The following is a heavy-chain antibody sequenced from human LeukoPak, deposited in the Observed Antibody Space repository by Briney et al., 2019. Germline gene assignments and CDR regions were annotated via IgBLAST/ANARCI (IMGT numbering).Heavy chain of an antibody. D-gene: IGHD3-16*01. CDR1: GFTFSSYS. Sequence: PGGSLRLSCAASGFTFSSYSMNWVRQAPGKGLEWVSSISSSSSYIYYADSVKGRFTISRDNAKNSLYLQMNSLRAEDTAVYYCARDRSALGGYYFDYWGQGTLVTVSS. J-gene: IGHJ4*02. CDR3: ARDRSALGGYYFDY. V-gene: IGHV3-21*01. CDR2: ISSSSSYI.